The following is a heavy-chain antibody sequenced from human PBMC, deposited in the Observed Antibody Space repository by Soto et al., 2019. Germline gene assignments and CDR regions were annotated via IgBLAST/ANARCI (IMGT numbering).Heavy chain of an antibody. J-gene: IGHJ6*03. D-gene: IGHD2-21*01. CDR2: INPNSGGT. Sequence: ASVKVSCKASGYTFTGYYMHWVRQAPGQGLEWMGWINPNSGGTNYAQKFQGWVTMTRDTSISTAYMELSRLRSDDTAVYYCARGGVIAPYYYYMDVWGKGTTVTAP. V-gene: IGHV1-2*04. CDR3: ARGGVIAPYYYYMDV. CDR1: GYTFTGYY.